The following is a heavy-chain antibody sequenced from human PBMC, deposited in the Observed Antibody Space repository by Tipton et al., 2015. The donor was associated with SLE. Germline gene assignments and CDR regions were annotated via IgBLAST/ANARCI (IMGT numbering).Heavy chain of an antibody. J-gene: IGHJ4*02. Sequence: GLVKPSETLSLTFHVAGGAIRNSPYYWAWIRQPRGKRLEWIGSVFDTGYTAYNPSPEGRMSISVDTSNNEFSLKLSSVTAADTAVYFCARQDLGRAATLTFDIWGLGTLVTVSS. CDR1: GGAIRNSPYY. CDR2: VFDTGYT. D-gene: IGHD6-25*01. V-gene: IGHV4-39*01. CDR3: ARQDLGRAATLTFDI.